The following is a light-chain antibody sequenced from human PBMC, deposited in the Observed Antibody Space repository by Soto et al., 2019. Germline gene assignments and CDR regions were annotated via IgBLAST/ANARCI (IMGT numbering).Light chain of an antibody. Sequence: EIVLTQSPGTLSLSPGQRATLSCRASQSVSSSTYLAWYQQKPGQAPRLLIYDASSRATGIPDRFSGSGSGTDFTLTISRLEPEDFAVYYCQQYGNSPLTVGGGTKVEIK. V-gene: IGKV3-20*01. CDR2: DAS. CDR1: QSVSSSTY. CDR3: QQYGNSPLT. J-gene: IGKJ4*01.